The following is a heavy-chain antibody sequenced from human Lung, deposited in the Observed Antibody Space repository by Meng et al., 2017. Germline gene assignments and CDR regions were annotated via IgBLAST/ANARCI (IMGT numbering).Heavy chain of an antibody. V-gene: IGHV3-30*01. CDR1: GFTFSRNA. Sequence: QVQLVESGGGVVQPGRSLRPSCAASGFTFSRNAMHWVRQAPGKGLERVAAISYDGSNQHYADSVKGRFTISRDNSKNTLYLQMNSLRAEDTAVYYCARNNYGDYYFDYWGQGTLVTVSS. J-gene: IGHJ4*02. CDR3: ARNNYGDYYFDY. D-gene: IGHD4-17*01. CDR2: ISYDGSNQ.